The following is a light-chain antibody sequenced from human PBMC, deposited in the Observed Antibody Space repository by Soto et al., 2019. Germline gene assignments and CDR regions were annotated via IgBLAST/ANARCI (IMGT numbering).Light chain of an antibody. Sequence: QSALTQPPSVSAAPGQTVTLSCSGSISNIGNNYVSWFQQFPGTGPKLLIYDNYKRPLGIPDRFSGSKSGTSATLGITGLQIGDEADYYCATWDSSLSAAVFGGGTKVTVL. CDR1: ISNIGNNY. CDR2: DNY. CDR3: ATWDSSLSAAV. V-gene: IGLV1-51*01. J-gene: IGLJ2*01.